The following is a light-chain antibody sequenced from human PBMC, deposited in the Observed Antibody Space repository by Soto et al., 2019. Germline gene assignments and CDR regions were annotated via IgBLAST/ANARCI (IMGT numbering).Light chain of an antibody. Sequence: QSVLTQPPSVSAAPGQKVTISCSGSNSNIGNNYVSWYQHLPKTAPKLLIFDNDKRPSGIPDRFSGSKSGTSATLGITGPQTGDEADYYCGPWDSSLSVVVFGGGTKLTVL. CDR3: GPWDSSLSVVV. CDR2: DND. CDR1: NSNIGNNY. V-gene: IGLV1-51*01. J-gene: IGLJ2*01.